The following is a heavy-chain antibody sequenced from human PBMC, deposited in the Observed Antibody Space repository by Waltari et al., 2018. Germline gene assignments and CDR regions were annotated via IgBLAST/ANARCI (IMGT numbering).Heavy chain of an antibody. Sequence: QVQLVQSGAEVMKPGASVQVSCKTSGYSCSAHYLHWVRHAPGQGLDWMGWIKPDSGVTYYAQEFQGRVTLTGDMSISTVYMDFSSLTSDDTAIYYCVRDFDWGPDYWGQGTLVTVSS. CDR1: GYSCSAHY. CDR2: IKPDSGVT. D-gene: IGHD3-9*01. J-gene: IGHJ4*02. CDR3: VRDFDWGPDY. V-gene: IGHV1-2*02.